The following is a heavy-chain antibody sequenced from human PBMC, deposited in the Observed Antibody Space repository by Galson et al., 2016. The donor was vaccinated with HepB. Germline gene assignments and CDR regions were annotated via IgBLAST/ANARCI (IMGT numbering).Heavy chain of an antibody. CDR3: ARAPIEVDGMRHYYYGMDV. Sequence: SLRLSCAASGFTFSDYYMSWLRQAPGKGLEYVSYITSRSTYTNYAAFVKGRFTISRDHPKKSLYLQMNSLRAEDTAVYYCARAPIEVDGMRHYYYGMDVWGQGTTVTVSS. D-gene: IGHD6-19*01. V-gene: IGHV3-11*06. CDR2: ITSRSTYT. CDR1: GFTFSDYY. J-gene: IGHJ6*02.